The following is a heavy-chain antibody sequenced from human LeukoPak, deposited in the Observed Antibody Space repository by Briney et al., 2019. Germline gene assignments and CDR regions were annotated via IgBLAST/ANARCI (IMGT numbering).Heavy chain of an antibody. V-gene: IGHV4-59*08. CDR1: GGSISSYY. D-gene: IGHD6-13*01. CDR2: IYYSGST. CDR3: ARLSSSWYSFDY. Sequence: SETLSLTCTVSGGSISSYYWSWIRQPPGKGLEWIGYIYYSGSTNYNPSLKSRVTISVDTSKNQFSLKLSSVTAADTAVYYCARLSSSWYSFDYWGQGTLVTVSS. J-gene: IGHJ4*02.